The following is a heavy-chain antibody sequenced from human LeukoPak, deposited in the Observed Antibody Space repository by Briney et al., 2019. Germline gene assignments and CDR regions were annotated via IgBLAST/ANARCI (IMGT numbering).Heavy chain of an antibody. CDR3: ARGSSYYGY. V-gene: IGHV5-51*01. D-gene: IGHD3-10*01. CDR1: GYSFTTYW. Sequence: GESLRISCKASGYSFTTYWIGWVRQMPGKGLEWMGIIYPRDSDTRYSPSFQGQVTMSADKSISTAYLQWSSLKASDTAVYYCARGSSYYGYWGQGTLVTVSS. J-gene: IGHJ4*02. CDR2: IYPRDSDT.